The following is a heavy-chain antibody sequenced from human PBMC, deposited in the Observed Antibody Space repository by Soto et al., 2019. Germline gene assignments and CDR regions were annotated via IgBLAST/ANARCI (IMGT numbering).Heavy chain of an antibody. CDR1: GFTFSSYG. J-gene: IGHJ6*02. CDR2: ISYDGSNK. D-gene: IGHD3-16*01. CDR3: AKDFRNGGGMDV. V-gene: IGHV3-30*18. Sequence: QVQLVESGGGVVQPGRSLRLSCAASGFTFSSYGMHWVRQAPGKGLEWVAVISYDGSNKYYADSVKGRFTISRDNSKNTLYLQMNSLRAEDTAVYYCAKDFRNGGGMDVWGQGTTVTVSS.